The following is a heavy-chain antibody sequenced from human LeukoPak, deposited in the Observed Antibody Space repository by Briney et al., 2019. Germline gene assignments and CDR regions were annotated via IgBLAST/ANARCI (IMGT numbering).Heavy chain of an antibody. CDR2: IYYSGST. Sequence: PSETLSLTCIVSGGSISSGDYYWSWIRQPPGKGLEWIGYIYYSGSTYYNPSLKSRVTISVDTSKNQFSLKLSSVTAADTAVYYCARDWRGGPSSSWYDWYFDLWGRGTLVTVSS. CDR1: GGSISSGDYY. CDR3: ARDWRGGPSSSWYDWYFDL. D-gene: IGHD6-13*01. V-gene: IGHV4-30-4*01. J-gene: IGHJ2*01.